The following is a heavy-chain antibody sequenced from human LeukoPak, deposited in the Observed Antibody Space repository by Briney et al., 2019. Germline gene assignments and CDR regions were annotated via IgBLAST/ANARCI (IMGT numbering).Heavy chain of an antibody. CDR2: ISAYNGNT. D-gene: IGHD3-3*01. Sequence: ASVKVSCKASGYSFTSNVISWVRQAPGQGLEWMGWISAYNGNTNYAQKLQGRVTMPTETSTSTAYMELRSLRSEDTAVYYCARGSGYYTAFDYWGQGTLVTVSS. CDR3: ARGSGYYTAFDY. CDR1: GYSFTSNV. J-gene: IGHJ4*02. V-gene: IGHV1-18*01.